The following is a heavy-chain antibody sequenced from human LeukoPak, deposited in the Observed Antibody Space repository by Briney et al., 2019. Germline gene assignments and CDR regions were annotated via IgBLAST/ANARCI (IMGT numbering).Heavy chain of an antibody. V-gene: IGHV3-9*03. J-gene: IGHJ5*02. CDR2: ISWNSGSI. CDR1: GFTFDDYA. CDR3: AKGPYSGYDFDWFDP. Sequence: GGSLRLSCAASGFTFDDYAMHWVRQAPGKGLEWVSGISWNSGSIGYADSVKGRFTISRDNAKNSLYLQMNSLRAEDMALYYCAKGPYSGYDFDWFDPWGQGTLVTVSS. D-gene: IGHD5-12*01.